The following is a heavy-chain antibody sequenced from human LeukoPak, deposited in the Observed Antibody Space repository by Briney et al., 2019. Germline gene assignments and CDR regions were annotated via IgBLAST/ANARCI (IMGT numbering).Heavy chain of an antibody. CDR1: GFTFTNYA. D-gene: IGHD3-16*01. V-gene: IGHV3-23*01. J-gene: IGHJ4*02. CDR3: AKLGLKLGGDY. CDR2: IGSGGST. Sequence: GRSLRLSCAASGFTFTNYAMSWVRQAPGKGLEWVSTIGSGGSTYYADSVKGRFTISRDNSKNTLYLQMNSLRAEDTAVYYCAKLGLKLGGDYWGQGALVTVSS.